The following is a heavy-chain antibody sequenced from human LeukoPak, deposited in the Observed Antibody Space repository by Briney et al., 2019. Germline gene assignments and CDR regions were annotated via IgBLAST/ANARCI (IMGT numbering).Heavy chain of an antibody. Sequence: GGSLRLSCAASGFPFSSYSIHWVRQAPGKGLEWVAVISYDGSIKYYADSVKGRFTISGDNSKNTLLLQLNSLKAEDTAVYYCARDLGRSGIGVVIYWYFDLWGRGTLVTVSS. CDR2: ISYDGSIK. CDR3: ARDLGRSGIGVVIYWYFDL. J-gene: IGHJ2*01. V-gene: IGHV3-30-3*01. D-gene: IGHD3-22*01. CDR1: GFPFSSYS.